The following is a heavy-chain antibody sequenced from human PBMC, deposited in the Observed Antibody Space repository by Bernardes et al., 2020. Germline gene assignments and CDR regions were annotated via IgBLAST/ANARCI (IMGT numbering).Heavy chain of an antibody. D-gene: IGHD3-9*01. CDR3: ARDHDWAFDS. CDR1: GFIFSSYA. V-gene: IGHV3-23*01. CDR2: ITASSDST. Sequence: GGSLRLSCAASGFIFSSYAVTWIRQAPGKGLEWVSSITASSDSTSYADSVKGRFTISRDDARNSLFLQMNSLRDEDTAVYYCARDHDWAFDSWGQGTLVTVSS. J-gene: IGHJ4*02.